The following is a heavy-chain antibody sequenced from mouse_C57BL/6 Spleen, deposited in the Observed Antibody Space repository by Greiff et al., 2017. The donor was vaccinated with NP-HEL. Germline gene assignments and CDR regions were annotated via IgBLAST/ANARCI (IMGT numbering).Heavy chain of an antibody. CDR1: GFTFSDYY. CDR2: ISNGGGST. CDR3: ARHPPLH. J-gene: IGHJ3*01. V-gene: IGHV5-12*01. Sequence: EVKLVESGGGLVQPGGSLKLSCAASGFTFSDYYMYWVRQTPEKRLEWVAYISNGGGSTYYPDTVKGRFTISRDNAKNTLYLQMSRLKSEDTAMYYCARHPPLHWGQGTLVTVSA. D-gene: IGHD2-1*01.